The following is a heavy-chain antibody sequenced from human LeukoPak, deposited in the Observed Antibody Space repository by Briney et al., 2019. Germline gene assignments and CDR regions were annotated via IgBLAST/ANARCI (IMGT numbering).Heavy chain of an antibody. D-gene: IGHD4-11*01. J-gene: IGHJ4*01. Sequence: GGSLRLSCAASGFTMSSHGMTWVRQAPGKGLEWVSAFSGSGGSTYYADSVKGRFTISRDKSKNTLYLQMNSLRAEDTAMYYCARDAQRGFDYSNSLEYWGHGTLVTVSS. CDR1: GFTMSSHG. CDR3: ARDAQRGFDYSNSLEY. CDR2: FSGSGGST. V-gene: IGHV3-23*01.